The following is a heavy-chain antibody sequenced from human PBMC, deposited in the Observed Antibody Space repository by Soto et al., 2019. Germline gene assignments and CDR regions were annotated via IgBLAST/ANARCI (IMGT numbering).Heavy chain of an antibody. CDR3: AREGMAYGDYVRCFDY. CDR1: GFTFSSYA. Sequence: GGSLRLSCAASGFTFSSYAMHWVRQAPGKGLEWVAVISYDGSNKYYADSVKGRFTISRDNSKNTLYLQMNSLRAEDTAVYYCAREGMAYGDYVRCFDYWGQGTLVTVSS. V-gene: IGHV3-30-3*01. CDR2: ISYDGSNK. J-gene: IGHJ4*02. D-gene: IGHD4-17*01.